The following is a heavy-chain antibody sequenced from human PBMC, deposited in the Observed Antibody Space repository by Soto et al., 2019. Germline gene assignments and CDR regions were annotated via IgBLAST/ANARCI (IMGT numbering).Heavy chain of an antibody. J-gene: IGHJ4*02. V-gene: IGHV4-39*02. D-gene: IGHD2-21*01. CDR3: APVGIGTKTVDY. CDR1: GGSISSSTYY. CDR2: IYYSGAT. Sequence: SETPSLTCLVSGGSISSSTYYWGWIRQPPGKGLEWIGSIYYSGATYYNPSLRSRITISMDRSKNHFSLKLTSVTAADTAIYYCAPVGIGTKTVDYWGQGTLVTVSS.